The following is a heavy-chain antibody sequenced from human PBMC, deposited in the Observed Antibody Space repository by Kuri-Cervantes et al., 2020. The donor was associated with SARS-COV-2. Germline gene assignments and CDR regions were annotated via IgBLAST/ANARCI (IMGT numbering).Heavy chain of an antibody. CDR1: GGSISSSSYY. Sequence: GSLRLSCAVSGGSISSSSYYWGWIRQPPGKGLEWIGSIYHSGSTYYNPSLKSRVTISVDTSKNQFSLELSSVTAADTAVYYCARGYGSTFMDVWGKGTTVTVSS. CDR3: ARGYGSTFMDV. CDR2: IYHSGST. V-gene: IGHV4-39*07. J-gene: IGHJ6*03. D-gene: IGHD2-2*01.